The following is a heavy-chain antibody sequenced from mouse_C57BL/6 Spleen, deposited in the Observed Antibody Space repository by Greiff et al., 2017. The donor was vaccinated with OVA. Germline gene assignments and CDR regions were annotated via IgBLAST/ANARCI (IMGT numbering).Heavy chain of an antibody. Sequence: DVHLVESGGGLVKPGGSLKLSCAASGFTFSSYAMSWVRQTPEKRLEWVATISDGGSYTYYPDNVKGRFTISRDNAKNNLYLQMSHLKSEDTAMYYCAKSLGGYFDVWGTGTTVTVSS. CDR2: ISDGGSYT. CDR1: GFTFSSYA. D-gene: IGHD3-3*01. CDR3: AKSLGGYFDV. J-gene: IGHJ1*03. V-gene: IGHV5-4*01.